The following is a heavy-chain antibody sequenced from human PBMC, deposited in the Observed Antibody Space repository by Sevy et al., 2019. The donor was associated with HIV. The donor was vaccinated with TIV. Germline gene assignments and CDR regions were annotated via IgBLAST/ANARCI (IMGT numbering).Heavy chain of an antibody. CDR2: ISASGAST. J-gene: IGHJ4*02. Sequence: GGSLRLSCAASGFTFSSYAMTWVRQAPGKGLEWVSGISASGASTYYADSVKGRFTISRDNSKNTLYLQINSLRAEDTAVYYCAKLSCSDGNCFSIDYWGRGTLVTVSS. V-gene: IGHV3-23*01. CDR1: GFTFSSYA. D-gene: IGHD2-15*01. CDR3: AKLSCSDGNCFSIDY.